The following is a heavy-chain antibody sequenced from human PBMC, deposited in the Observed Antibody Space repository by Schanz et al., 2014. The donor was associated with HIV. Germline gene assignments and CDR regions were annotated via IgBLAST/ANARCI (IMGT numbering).Heavy chain of an antibody. CDR3: ARNSVAGLREFDQ. CDR1: GFTSEFTFSDFY. CDR2: IRHRARTT. V-gene: IGHV3-11*01. D-gene: IGHD6-19*01. J-gene: IGHJ4*02. Sequence: QVQLVESGGGLVKPGGSLRLACSASGFTSEFTFSDFYMAWVRQAPGRGLEWLASIRHRARTTFYADSVKGRFTITRDNAKNSVFMQMNSLRAEDTAVYYCARNSVAGLREFDQWGQGTLVTVSS.